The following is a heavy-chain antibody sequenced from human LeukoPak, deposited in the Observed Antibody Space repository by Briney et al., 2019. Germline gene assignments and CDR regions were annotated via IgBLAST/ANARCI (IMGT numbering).Heavy chain of an antibody. CDR1: GGTFSIYA. J-gene: IGHJ3*02. CDR2: IIPILGIA. D-gene: IGHD2-15*01. Sequence: GASVAVSCKASGGTFSIYAISWVRQAPRPGQEWMGRIIPILGIANYAQKFQGRVTITADKSTSTAYMELSSLRSEDTAVYYCAREAWSHAFDIWGQGTMVTVSS. CDR3: AREAWSHAFDI. V-gene: IGHV1-69*04.